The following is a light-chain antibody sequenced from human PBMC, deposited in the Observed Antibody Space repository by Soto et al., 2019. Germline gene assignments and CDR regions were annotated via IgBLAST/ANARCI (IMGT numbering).Light chain of an antibody. CDR3: QQSYSTPRYT. Sequence: DIQMTQSPSSLSASVGDRVTITCRASQSISSYLNWYQQKPGKAPKLLIYAASSLQSGVPSRFSGSGSGTDFPLTISSLQPDDFATYYCQQSYSTPRYTFRQGTKLEIK. CDR1: QSISSY. V-gene: IGKV1-39*01. CDR2: AAS. J-gene: IGKJ2*01.